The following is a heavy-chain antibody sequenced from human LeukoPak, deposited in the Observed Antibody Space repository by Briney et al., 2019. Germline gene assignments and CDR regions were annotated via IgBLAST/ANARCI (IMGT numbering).Heavy chain of an antibody. J-gene: IGHJ5*02. CDR1: GYTFTSYG. Sequence: ASVKVSCKASGYTFTSYGISWVRQAPGQGLEWMGWINTNTGNPTYAQGFTGRFVFSLDTSVSTAYLQISSLKAEDTAVYYCARDRVPWDSGRFDPWGQGTLVTVSS. D-gene: IGHD1-26*01. V-gene: IGHV7-4-1*02. CDR2: INTNTGNP. CDR3: ARDRVPWDSGRFDP.